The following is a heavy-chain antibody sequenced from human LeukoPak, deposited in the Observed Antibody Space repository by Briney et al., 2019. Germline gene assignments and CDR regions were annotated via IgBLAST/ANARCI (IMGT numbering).Heavy chain of an antibody. CDR2: ISAYNGNT. Sequence: ASVKVSCKASGDTFTSYGISWVRQAPGQGLEWMGWISAYNGNTNYAQKLQGRVTMTTDTSTSTAYMELRSLRSDDTAVYYCARVRTVTTRGNAFDIWGQGTMVTVSS. CDR1: GDTFTSYG. CDR3: ARVRTVTTRGNAFDI. D-gene: IGHD4-17*01. J-gene: IGHJ3*02. V-gene: IGHV1-18*01.